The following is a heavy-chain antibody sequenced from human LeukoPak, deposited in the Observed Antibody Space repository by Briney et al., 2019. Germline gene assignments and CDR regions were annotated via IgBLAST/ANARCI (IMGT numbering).Heavy chain of an antibody. J-gene: IGHJ4*02. CDR2: ISSSSSYI. Sequence: GGSLRLSCAASGFTFSSYSMNWVRQAPGKGLEWVSSISSSSSYIYYADSVKGRFTISRDNAKNSLYLQMNSLRAEDTAVYYCARRYYGGNSEIDYWGQGTLVTVSS. CDR1: GFTFSSYS. CDR3: ARRYYGGNSEIDY. V-gene: IGHV3-21*01. D-gene: IGHD4-23*01.